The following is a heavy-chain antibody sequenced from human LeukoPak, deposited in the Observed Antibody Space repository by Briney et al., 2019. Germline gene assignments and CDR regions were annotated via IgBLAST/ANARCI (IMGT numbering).Heavy chain of an antibody. V-gene: IGHV4-59*01. CDR3: ARVRSAGYFDY. J-gene: IGHJ4*02. Sequence: PSETLSLTCTVSGGSISSYYWSWIRQPPGKGLEWIGYIYYSGSTNYNPSLKRRVTISVDTSKNQFSLKLSSVTAADTAVYYCARVRSAGYFDYWGQGTLVTVSS. CDR1: GGSISSYY. D-gene: IGHD1-26*01. CDR2: IYYSGST.